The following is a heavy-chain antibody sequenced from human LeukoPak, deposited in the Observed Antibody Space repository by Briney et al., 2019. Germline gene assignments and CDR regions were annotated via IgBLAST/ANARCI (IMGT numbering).Heavy chain of an antibody. V-gene: IGHV1-2*02. Sequence: GASVKVSCKASGFTFTGYYMHWVRQAPGQGLEWMGWINPNSGGTNYAQKFQGRVTMTRDTSISTAYMELSRLRSDDTAVYYCARVGGYDSNWFDPWGQGTLVTVSS. CDR3: ARVGGYDSNWFDP. CDR2: INPNSGGT. CDR1: GFTFTGYY. J-gene: IGHJ5*02. D-gene: IGHD5-12*01.